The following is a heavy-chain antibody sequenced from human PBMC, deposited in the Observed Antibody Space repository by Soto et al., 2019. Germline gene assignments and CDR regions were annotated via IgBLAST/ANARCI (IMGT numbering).Heavy chain of an antibody. Sequence: QVQLVQSGAEVKKPGSSVQVSCKASGGTFSSYAISWVRQAPGQGLEWMGGIIPIFGTANYAQKFQGRVKITADKSTSTAYMELSSLRAEDTAVYYCATTSSGGRLPDDYWGQGPLVTVSS. V-gene: IGHV1-69*06. J-gene: IGHJ4*02. CDR3: ATTSSGGRLPDDY. CDR2: IIPIFGTA. D-gene: IGHD3-16*01. CDR1: GGTFSSYA.